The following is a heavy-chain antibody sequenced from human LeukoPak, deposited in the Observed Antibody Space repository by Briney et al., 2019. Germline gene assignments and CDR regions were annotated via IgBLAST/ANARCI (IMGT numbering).Heavy chain of an antibody. V-gene: IGHV1-18*04. D-gene: IGHD2-2*01. CDR1: GYTFTSYG. Sequence: GASVKVSCKASGYTFTSYGISWVRQAPGQGLEWMGWISAYNGNTNYAQKLQGRVTMTTDTSTSTAYMELRSPRSDDTAVYYCARAVGEIVVVPAAMDYWGQGTLVTVSS. CDR3: ARAVGEIVVVPAAMDY. CDR2: ISAYNGNT. J-gene: IGHJ4*02.